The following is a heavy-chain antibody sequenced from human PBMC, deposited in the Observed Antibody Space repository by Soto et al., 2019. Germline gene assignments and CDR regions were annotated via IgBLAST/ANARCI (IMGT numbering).Heavy chain of an antibody. CDR1: GFSFSSFS. V-gene: IGHV3-48*02. CDR3: ARDYIYAFDI. CDR2: ISRDGGDT. Sequence: QLVESGGDLVQPGGSLRLSSRGSGFSFSSFSMNWVRQAPGKGLEWVSYISRDGGDTHYIDSVKGRFTISRDNAKNSLYLQMDSLRDEDTAVYYCARDYIYAFDIWGQGTMVSVSS. J-gene: IGHJ3*02.